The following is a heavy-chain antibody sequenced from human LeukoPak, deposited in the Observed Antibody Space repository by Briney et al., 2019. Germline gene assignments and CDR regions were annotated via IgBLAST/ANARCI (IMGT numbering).Heavy chain of an antibody. J-gene: IGHJ4*02. CDR3: AKDGSFGDYGDYFDY. Sequence: GGSLRLSCAASGFTFSSYAMSWVRQAPGKGLEWVSAISGSGGSTYYADSVKGRFTISRDNSKKTLHLQMNSVRAEDTAVYYCAKDGSFGDYGDYFDYWGQGTLVTASS. CDR2: ISGSGGST. CDR1: GFTFSSYA. V-gene: IGHV3-23*01. D-gene: IGHD4-17*01.